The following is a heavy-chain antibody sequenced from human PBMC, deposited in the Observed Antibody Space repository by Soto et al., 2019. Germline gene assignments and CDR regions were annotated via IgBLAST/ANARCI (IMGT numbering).Heavy chain of an antibody. CDR1: GFTFSSYG. Sequence: GGSLRLSCAASGFTFSSYGMHWVRQAPGKGLEWVAVISYDGSNKYYADSVKGRFTISRDNSKNTLYLQMNSLRAEDTAVYYCAKDAWGYSGYDPFDYWGQGTLVTVSS. J-gene: IGHJ4*02. CDR2: ISYDGSNK. D-gene: IGHD5-12*01. CDR3: AKDAWGYSGYDPFDY. V-gene: IGHV3-30*18.